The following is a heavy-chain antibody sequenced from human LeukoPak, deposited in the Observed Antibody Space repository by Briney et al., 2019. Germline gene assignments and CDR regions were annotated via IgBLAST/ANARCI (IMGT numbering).Heavy chain of an antibody. V-gene: IGHV3-21*01. J-gene: IGHJ4*02. CDR2: ISSSSSYI. Sequence: GGSLRLSCAASGFTFSSYSMNWVRQAPGKGLEWVSSISSSSSYIYYADSVKGRSTISRDNAKNSLYLQMNSLRAEDTAVYYCARDPEYSSSSREFDYWGQGTLVTVSS. CDR3: ARDPEYSSSSREFDY. D-gene: IGHD6-6*01. CDR1: GFTFSSYS.